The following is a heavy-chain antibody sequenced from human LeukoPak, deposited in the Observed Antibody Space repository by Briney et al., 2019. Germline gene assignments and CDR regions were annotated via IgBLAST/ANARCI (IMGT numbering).Heavy chain of an antibody. CDR3: ARPATTTYYYGSGTPLSV. CDR1: GGSFSGYY. V-gene: IGHV4-34*01. Sequence: SETLSLTCAVYGGSFSGYYWSWIRQPPGKGLEWIGEINHSGSTNYNPSLKSRVTISVVTSKNQFSLKLSSVTAADTAVYYCARPATTTYYYGSGTPLSVWGQGTTVTVSS. D-gene: IGHD3-10*01. CDR2: INHSGST. J-gene: IGHJ6*02.